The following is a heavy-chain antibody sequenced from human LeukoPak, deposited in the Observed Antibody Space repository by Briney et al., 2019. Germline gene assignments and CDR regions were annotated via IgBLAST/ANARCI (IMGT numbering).Heavy chain of an antibody. Sequence: GGSLRLSCAASGFTFSDYYMSWIRQAPGNGLEWVSYISSSGSTIYYADSVKGRFTISRDNAKNSLYLQMNSLRAEDTAVYYCAVESYYYDSSGYYYGWFDPWGQGTLVTVSS. CDR1: GFTFSDYY. V-gene: IGHV3-11*01. CDR2: ISSSGSTI. D-gene: IGHD3-22*01. CDR3: AVESYYYDSSGYYYGWFDP. J-gene: IGHJ5*02.